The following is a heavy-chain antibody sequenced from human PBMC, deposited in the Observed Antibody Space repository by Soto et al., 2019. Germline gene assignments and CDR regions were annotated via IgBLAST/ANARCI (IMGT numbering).Heavy chain of an antibody. J-gene: IGHJ4*01. V-gene: IGHV3-74*01. CDR1: GFTFSSSW. D-gene: IGHD2-2*01. CDR2: VSGDGSST. Sequence: GGSLRLSCAASGFTFSSSWMHWVRQAPGKGLVWVSRVSGDGSSTNYADSVKGRFTISRDNAKNTLYLQMNSLRAEDTPVSYCAKTNVVVVPADYFGYWGQGTLITVSS. CDR3: AKTNVVVVPADYFGY.